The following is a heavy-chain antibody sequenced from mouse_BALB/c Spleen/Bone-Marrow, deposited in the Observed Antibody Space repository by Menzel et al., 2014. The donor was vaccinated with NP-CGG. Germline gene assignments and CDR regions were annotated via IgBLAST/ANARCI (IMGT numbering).Heavy chain of an antibody. J-gene: IGHJ4*01. CDR3: AREEFYAMDY. CDR2: IWSGGST. CDR1: GFSLTSYG. Sequence: VQLQQSGPGLVQPSQSLSITSTVSGFSLTSYGVHWVRQSPGKGLEWLGVIWSGGSTDYNAAFISRLSISKDNSKSQVFFKMNSLQANDTAIYYCAREEFYAMDYWGQGTSVTVSS. V-gene: IGHV2-2*02.